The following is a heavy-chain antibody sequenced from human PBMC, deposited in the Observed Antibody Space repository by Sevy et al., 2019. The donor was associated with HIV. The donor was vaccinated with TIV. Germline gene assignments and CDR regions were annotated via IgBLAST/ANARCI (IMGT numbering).Heavy chain of an antibody. V-gene: IGHV3-30*02. Sequence: GGSLRLSCAASGFTFSSYGMHWVRQAPGKGLEWVAFIRYDGSNKYYADSVKGRFTISRDNSKNTLYLQMNSLRAEDTAVYYCVKDYYIVVVPAAIHYWGQRTLVTVSS. CDR2: IRYDGSNK. CDR3: VKDYYIVVVPAAIHY. D-gene: IGHD2-2*02. J-gene: IGHJ4*02. CDR1: GFTFSSYG.